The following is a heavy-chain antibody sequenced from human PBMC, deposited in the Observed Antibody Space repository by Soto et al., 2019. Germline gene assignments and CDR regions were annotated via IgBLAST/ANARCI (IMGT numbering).Heavy chain of an antibody. CDR1: GFTFSSYG. Sequence: QVQLVESGGGVVQPGRSLRLSCAASGFTFSSYGMHWVRQAPGKGLEWVAVIWYDGSNKYYADSVKGRFTISRDNSKNTRYLQMNSLRAEDTAVYYCARDDPKGSGSYSLDYWGQGTLVTVSS. CDR2: IWYDGSNK. V-gene: IGHV3-33*01. CDR3: ARDDPKGSGSYSLDY. D-gene: IGHD3-10*01. J-gene: IGHJ4*02.